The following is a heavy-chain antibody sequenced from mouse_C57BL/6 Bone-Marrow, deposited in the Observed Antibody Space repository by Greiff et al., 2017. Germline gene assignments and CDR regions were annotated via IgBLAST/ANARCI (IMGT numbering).Heavy chain of an antibody. V-gene: IGHV1-72*01. CDR1: GYTFTSYW. CDR2: IDPNSGGT. D-gene: IGHD1-1*01. Sequence: QVQLQQPGAELVKPGASVKLSCKASGYTFTSYWMHWVKQRPGRGLEWIGRIDPNSGGTKYNEKFKSKATLTVDKPSSTAYMQLSSLTSEDSAVYLCESSGDGSSGRGIDYWGQGTPLTVSS. J-gene: IGHJ2*01. CDR3: ESSGDGSSGRGIDY.